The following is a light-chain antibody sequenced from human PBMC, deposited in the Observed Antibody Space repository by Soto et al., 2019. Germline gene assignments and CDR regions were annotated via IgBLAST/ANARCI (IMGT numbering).Light chain of an antibody. CDR1: QSVDIN. V-gene: IGKV3-15*01. Sequence: DIVLTPSPVPLSVSPVERVTLSCRASQSVDINSAWYQQKPGQAPRLLIYGASTRATDMPGRFSGRGSGTEFTLTINSLQSEDFAVYYCQQYRNWPRTFGQGTKVDIK. CDR2: GAS. J-gene: IGKJ1*01. CDR3: QQYRNWPRT.